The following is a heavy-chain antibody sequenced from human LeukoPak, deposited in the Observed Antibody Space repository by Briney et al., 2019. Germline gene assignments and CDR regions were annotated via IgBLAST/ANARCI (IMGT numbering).Heavy chain of an antibody. D-gene: IGHD3-16*02. Sequence: GASVKVSCKASGGTFSSYALSWVRQAPGQGLEWMGGIIPIFGTANYAQKFQGRVTITADESTSTAYMELSSLRSEDTAVYYCAYLFGGVIARTYIFDYWGQGTLVTVSS. CDR3: AYLFGGVIARTYIFDY. CDR2: IIPIFGTA. J-gene: IGHJ4*02. CDR1: GGTFSSYA. V-gene: IGHV1-69*13.